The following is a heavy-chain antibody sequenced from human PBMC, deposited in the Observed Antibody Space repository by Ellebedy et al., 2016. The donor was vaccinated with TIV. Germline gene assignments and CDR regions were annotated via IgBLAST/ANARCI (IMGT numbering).Heavy chain of an antibody. CDR1: GGSISSYY. J-gene: IGHJ4*02. CDR3: ARGGYSYGYVTFDY. D-gene: IGHD5-18*01. Sequence: SETLSLXXTVSGGSISSYYWSWIRQPPGKGLEWIGYIYYSGSTNYNPSLKSRVTISVDTSKNQFSLKLSSVTAADTAVYYCARGGYSYGYVTFDYWGQGTLVTVSS. V-gene: IGHV4-59*01. CDR2: IYYSGST.